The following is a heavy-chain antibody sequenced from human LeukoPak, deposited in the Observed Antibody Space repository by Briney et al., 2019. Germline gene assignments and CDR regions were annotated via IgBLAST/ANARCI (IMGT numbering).Heavy chain of an antibody. CDR2: INPSGGST. J-gene: IGHJ4*02. D-gene: IGHD2-15*01. V-gene: IGHV1-46*01. CDR1: GYTFTSYY. Sequence: ASVKVSCKASGYTFTSYYMHWVRQAPGQGLEWMGIINPSGGSTSYAQKFQGRVTMTRDTSTSTVYMELSSLRSEDTVVYHCARGPDIVVVVAASQGYFDYWGQGTLVTVSS. CDR3: ARGPDIVVVVAASQGYFDY.